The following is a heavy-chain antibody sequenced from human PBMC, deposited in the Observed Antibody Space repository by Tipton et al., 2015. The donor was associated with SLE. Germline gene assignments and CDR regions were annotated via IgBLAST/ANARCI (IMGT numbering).Heavy chain of an antibody. CDR3: ARASPNLAPFESDSYYYMDV. CDR2: INPKTGGT. CDR1: GYTFTDYF. V-gene: IGHV1-2*02. D-gene: IGHD2-8*01. Sequence: QLVQSGPEVKKPGASVKVSCKASGYTFTDYFMHWVRQAPGQGLEWMGWINPKTGGTYYAQKFQGRVTMTRDPSITAINMELRTLRSDDTAVYYCARASPNLAPFESDSYYYMDVWGKGTAVTVSS. J-gene: IGHJ6*03.